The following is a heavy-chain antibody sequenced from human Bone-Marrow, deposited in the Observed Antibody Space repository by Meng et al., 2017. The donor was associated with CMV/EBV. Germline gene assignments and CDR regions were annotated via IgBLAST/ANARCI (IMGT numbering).Heavy chain of an antibody. V-gene: IGHV1-69*10. Sequence: SVKVSCKASGGTFSSYAISWVRQAPGRGLEWMGGIIPILGIANYAQKFQGRVTITADKSTSTAYMELSSLRSEDTAVYYCASSPLGYCSSTSCYLLRPLYYYYGMDVWGQGTTVTVSS. J-gene: IGHJ6*02. CDR1: GGTFSSYA. CDR3: ASSPLGYCSSTSCYLLRPLYYYYGMDV. CDR2: IIPILGIA. D-gene: IGHD2-2*01.